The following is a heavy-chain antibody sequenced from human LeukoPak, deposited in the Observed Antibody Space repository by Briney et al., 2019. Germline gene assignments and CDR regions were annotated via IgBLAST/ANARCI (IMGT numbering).Heavy chain of an antibody. D-gene: IGHD2/OR15-2a*01. V-gene: IGHV3-30*18. J-gene: IGHJ4*02. CDR3: GNAQVLRHELANFSFDY. CDR1: GFTFSTYA. CDR2: VSFDSNNL. Sequence: PGGSLRLSCAASGFTFSTYAMHGVRQAPGKGLEWVAVVSFDSNNLYYADSVKGRFTISRDNSKSTLYLQMNSLRGEDTAVYYCGNAQVLRHELANFSFDYWGQGTLVTVSS.